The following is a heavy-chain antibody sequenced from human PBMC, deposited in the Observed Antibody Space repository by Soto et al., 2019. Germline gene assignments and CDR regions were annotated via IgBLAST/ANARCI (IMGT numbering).Heavy chain of an antibody. Sequence: SETLSLTCAVSGYSISSSNWWGRIRQPPGKGLEWIGYIYYSGTTYYNPSLKGRVTMSVDTSKNQFSLKLTSVTAVDTAVYYCARREIQGPIDYWGQGTLVTVSS. CDR3: ARREIQGPIDY. J-gene: IGHJ4*02. V-gene: IGHV4-28*01. CDR2: IYYSGTT. CDR1: GYSISSSNW. D-gene: IGHD1-26*01.